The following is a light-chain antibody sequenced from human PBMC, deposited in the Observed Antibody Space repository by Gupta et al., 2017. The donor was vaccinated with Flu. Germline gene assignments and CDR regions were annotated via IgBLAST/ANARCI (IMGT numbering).Light chain of an antibody. CDR3: VLYMGSGLWV. J-gene: IGLJ3*02. V-gene: IGLV8-61*01. CDR2: STN. CDR1: SGSVSTSYY. Sequence: QTVVTQEPSFSISPGGTVTLTCALSSGSVSTSYYPGWYQQTPGQAPRTLIYSTNTRSSGVPDRFSGSILGNKAALTITGAQADDESDYYCVLYMGSGLWVFGGGTKLTVL.